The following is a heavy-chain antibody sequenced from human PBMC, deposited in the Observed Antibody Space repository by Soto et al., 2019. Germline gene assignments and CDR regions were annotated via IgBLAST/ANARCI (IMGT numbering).Heavy chain of an antibody. CDR1: GDAIYIGGYY. V-gene: IGHV4-31*03. CDR3: ARDRSTYGGGGTGEVKENWFDP. CDR2: IYHTGKP. D-gene: IGHD2-8*01. J-gene: IGHJ5*02. Sequence: PSATLSLTCTVSGDAIYIGGYYWTWIRQHPGKGLEWIGYIYHTGKPYYNPSLESRVTMSVGTSKNQFSLKLASVTAADTAVYYCARDRSTYGGGGTGEVKENWFDPWGQGALVTVSS.